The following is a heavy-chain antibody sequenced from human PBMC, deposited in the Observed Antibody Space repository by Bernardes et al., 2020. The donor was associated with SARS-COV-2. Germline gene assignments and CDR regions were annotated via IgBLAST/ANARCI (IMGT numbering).Heavy chain of an antibody. CDR1: GGSVSTNGYY. V-gene: IGHV4-39*01. D-gene: IGHD5-18*01. Sequence: SETLSLTCTVSGGSVSTNGYYWGWFLQPPGKGLEWIGSIYFSGSAYSNPSLKSRVTVSIDTSKNQCSLKLSSVTAADTASYYCARHVGYNYGYSDYWGQGIMVTVSS. J-gene: IGHJ4*02. CDR2: IYFSGSA. CDR3: ARHVGYNYGYSDY.